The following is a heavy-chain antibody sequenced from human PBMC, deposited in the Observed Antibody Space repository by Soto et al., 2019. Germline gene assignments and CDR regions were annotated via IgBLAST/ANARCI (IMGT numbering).Heavy chain of an antibody. CDR2: IYYSGST. J-gene: IGHJ4*02. CDR3: ARTSSGSYRIDY. V-gene: IGHV4-59*01. Sequence: SETLSLTCTVSGGSISSYYWSWIRQPPGKGLEWIGYIYYSGSTNYNPSLKSRVTISVDTSRNQFSLKLSSVTAADTAVYYCARTSSGSYRIDYWGQGTLVTV. CDR1: GGSISSYY. D-gene: IGHD1-26*01.